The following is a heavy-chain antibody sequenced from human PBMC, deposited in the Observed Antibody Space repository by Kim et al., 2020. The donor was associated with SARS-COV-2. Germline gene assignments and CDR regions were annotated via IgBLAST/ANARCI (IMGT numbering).Heavy chain of an antibody. CDR2: IYPGDSDT. V-gene: IGHV5-51*01. CDR1: GYSFTSYW. J-gene: IGHJ3*02. CDR3: ATALAPQNDYGDYGSENDAFDI. D-gene: IGHD4-17*01. Sequence: GESLKISCKGSGYSFTSYWIGWVRQMPGKGLEWMGIIYPGDSDTRYSPSFQGQVTISADKSISTAYLQWSSLKASDTAMYYCATALAPQNDYGDYGSENDAFDIWGQGTMVTVSS.